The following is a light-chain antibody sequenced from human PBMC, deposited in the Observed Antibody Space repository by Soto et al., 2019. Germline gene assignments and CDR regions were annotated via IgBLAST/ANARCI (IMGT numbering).Light chain of an antibody. V-gene: IGKV1-12*01. J-gene: IGKJ4*01. CDR3: QQGNSFPLT. CDR1: QGISIW. CDR2: AAT. Sequence: DIQMTQSPSSVSASVGDRVTITFRASQGISIWLAWYQQKPGMAPNLLIYAATTLQRGVPSRFSGSGSGTDFTLTITSLQPEDFATYYCQQGNSFPLTFGGGTKVEIK.